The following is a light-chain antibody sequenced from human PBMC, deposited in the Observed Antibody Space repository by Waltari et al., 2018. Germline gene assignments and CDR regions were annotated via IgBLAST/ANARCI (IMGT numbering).Light chain of an antibody. Sequence: QSALTQPASVSGSPGQSITISCTGTSSDVGCYNYVSWYQQHPGKAPKFIIYDVSKRPSGVSNRFSGSKSGNTASLTISGLQAEDEADYYCCSYAGSSTPVIFGGGTKLTVL. CDR2: DVS. CDR3: CSYAGSSTPVI. CDR1: SSDVGCYNY. J-gene: IGLJ2*01. V-gene: IGLV2-23*02.